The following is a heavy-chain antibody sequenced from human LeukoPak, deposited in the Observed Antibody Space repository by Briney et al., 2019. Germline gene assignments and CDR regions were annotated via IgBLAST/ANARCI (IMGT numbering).Heavy chain of an antibody. Sequence: GGSLRLSCAVSGFTFSTFWMTWVRQAPGRGLEWVGNIKRDGSETYYVASVRGRFTISRDNAKNSLYLQMNSLRAEDTAVYFCARERETYNDYWGQGTLVTVSS. CDR3: ARERETYNDY. V-gene: IGHV3-7*01. CDR1: GFTFSTFW. J-gene: IGHJ4*02. D-gene: IGHD1-1*01. CDR2: IKRDGSET.